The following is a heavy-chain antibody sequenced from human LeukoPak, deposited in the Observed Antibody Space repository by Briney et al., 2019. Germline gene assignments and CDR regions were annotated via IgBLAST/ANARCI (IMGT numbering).Heavy chain of an antibody. V-gene: IGHV1-8*01. CDR2: MNPNSGNT. CDR1: GYTFTSYD. Sequence: GASVNVSCKASGYTFTSYDINWVRQATGQGLEWMGWMNPNSGNTGYAQKFQGRVTMTRNTSISTAYMELSSLRSEDTAVYYCALWFGDASGFDPWGQGTLVSVSS. D-gene: IGHD3-10*01. J-gene: IGHJ5*02. CDR3: ALWFGDASGFDP.